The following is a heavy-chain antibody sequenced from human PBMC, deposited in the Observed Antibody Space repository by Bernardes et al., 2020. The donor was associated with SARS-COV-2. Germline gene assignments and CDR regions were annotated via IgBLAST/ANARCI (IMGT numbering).Heavy chain of an antibody. V-gene: IGHV1-24*01. D-gene: IGHD5-18*01. CDR1: GYTLTELS. Sequence: ASVKVSCKVSGYTLTELSMHWVRQAPGKGLEWMGGFDPEDGETIYAQKFQGSVTMTEDTSTDTAYMELRSLRSEDTAVYYCAITAMRGYYYYGMDVWGQGTTVTVAS. CDR2: FDPEDGET. CDR3: AITAMRGYYYYGMDV. J-gene: IGHJ6*02.